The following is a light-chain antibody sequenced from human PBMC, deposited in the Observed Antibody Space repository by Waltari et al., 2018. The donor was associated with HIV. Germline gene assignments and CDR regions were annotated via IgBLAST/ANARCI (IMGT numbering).Light chain of an antibody. CDR3: QSHDSSLSGYV. J-gene: IGLJ1*01. Sequence: QSVLTQPPSVSGAPGQRVTISCTGSSSNIGAGYHVHWYQQLPGTAPKLLIYCNSNRPSGVLERVSGSKFGTPAAMGITGLQAEDEADYHSQSHDSSLSGYVFGTGTKVTVL. V-gene: IGLV1-40*01. CDR1: SSNIGAGYH. CDR2: CNS.